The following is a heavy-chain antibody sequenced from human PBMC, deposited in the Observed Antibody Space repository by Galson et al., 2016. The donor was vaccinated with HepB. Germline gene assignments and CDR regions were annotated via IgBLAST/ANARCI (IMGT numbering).Heavy chain of an antibody. CDR3: ARADYGDYVAFFHY. Sequence: SLRLSCAASEFTSSSSWLNWVRQTPVTGLEWAATISDDGTNQYYVDSVKGRFTISRDNSKNTLYLQMNSLRPEDTAVYYCARADYGDYVAFFHYWGQGTLVTVSS. CDR2: ISDDGTNQ. J-gene: IGHJ4*02. CDR1: EFTSSSSW. D-gene: IGHD4-17*01. V-gene: IGHV3-30*03.